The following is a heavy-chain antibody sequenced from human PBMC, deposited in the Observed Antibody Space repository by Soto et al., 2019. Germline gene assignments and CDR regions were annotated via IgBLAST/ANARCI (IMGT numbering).Heavy chain of an antibody. D-gene: IGHD6-19*01. Sequence: LSLTCAVSGGSFTGYYWTWIRQPPGKGLEWIGEINHSGSTHYNSSLKSRITISVDTSHNQFSLNLRSVTAADTAVYYCARAHVMVVAGSTFDYWGHGTLVTVSS. CDR1: GGSFTGYY. V-gene: IGHV4-34*01. CDR3: ARAHVMVVAGSTFDY. CDR2: INHSGST. J-gene: IGHJ4*01.